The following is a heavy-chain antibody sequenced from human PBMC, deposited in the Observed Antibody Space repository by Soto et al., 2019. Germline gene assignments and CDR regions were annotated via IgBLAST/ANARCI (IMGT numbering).Heavy chain of an antibody. J-gene: IGHJ4*02. Sequence: GESLKISCKGSGFTFTNYWIAWVRQMPGKGLEWMGIIYPGDSDTSYSPSFQGQVTISADKSINTAYLQWSSLKASDTAMYYCAKHEGYCSTTSCSNFDFWGQGTLVTVS. CDR3: AKHEGYCSTTSCSNFDF. CDR1: GFTFTNYW. D-gene: IGHD2-2*01. V-gene: IGHV5-51*01. CDR2: IYPGDSDT.